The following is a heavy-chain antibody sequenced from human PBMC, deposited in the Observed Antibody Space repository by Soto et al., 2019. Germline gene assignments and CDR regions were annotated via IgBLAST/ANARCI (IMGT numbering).Heavy chain of an antibody. V-gene: IGHV3-66*01. CDR3: ARDSYTRY. Sequence: GGSLRLSCAASGFIVSTSFMSWVRQAPGKGLEWVSIIYNDGSTYYADSVKGRFTVSRDDSKNTLYLEIVSLRAEDTAVYYCARDSYTRYWGQGTLVTVSS. J-gene: IGHJ4*02. CDR1: GFIVSTSF. CDR2: IYNDGST. D-gene: IGHD4-4*01.